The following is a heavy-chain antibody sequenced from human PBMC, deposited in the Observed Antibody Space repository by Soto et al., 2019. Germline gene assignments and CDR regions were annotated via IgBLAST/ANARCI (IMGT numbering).Heavy chain of an antibody. CDR2: IYSGGST. V-gene: IGHV3-66*01. J-gene: IGHJ5*02. CDR3: ARVIVVVPAAPNWFDP. D-gene: IGHD2-2*01. Sequence: EVQLVESGGGLVQPGGSLRLSCAASGFTVSSNYMSWVRQAPGKGLEWVSVIYSGGSTYYADSVKGRFTIYRDNTKNKMYIQMNSLRAEDTAVYYCARVIVVVPAAPNWFDPWGQGTLVTVSS. CDR1: GFTVSSNY.